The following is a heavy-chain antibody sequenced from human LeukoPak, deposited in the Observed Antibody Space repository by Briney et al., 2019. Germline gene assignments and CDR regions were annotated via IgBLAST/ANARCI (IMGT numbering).Heavy chain of an antibody. CDR1: GFTFSSYW. V-gene: IGHV3-7*01. CDR2: IKQDGSEK. D-gene: IGHD2-21*02. Sequence: GGSLRLSCAASGFTFSSYWMSWVRQAPGKGLEWVANIKQDGSEKYYVDSVKGRFTISRDNAKNSLYLQMNSLGAEDTAVYYCAREVVVTANHFDPWGQGTLVTVSS. J-gene: IGHJ5*02. CDR3: AREVVVTANHFDP.